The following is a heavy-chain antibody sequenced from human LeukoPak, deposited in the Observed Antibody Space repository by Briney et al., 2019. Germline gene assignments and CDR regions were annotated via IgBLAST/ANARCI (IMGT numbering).Heavy chain of an antibody. CDR2: IYHSGGT. Sequence: SETLSLTCTVSGYSISSGYYWGWIRQPPGKGLEWIGSIYHSGGTYYNPSLKSRVTISVDTSKNQFSLKLSSVTAADTAVYYCARVAEYGDIWGQGTMVTVSS. CDR1: GYSISSGYY. CDR3: ARVAEYGDI. D-gene: IGHD2/OR15-2a*01. J-gene: IGHJ3*02. V-gene: IGHV4-38-2*02.